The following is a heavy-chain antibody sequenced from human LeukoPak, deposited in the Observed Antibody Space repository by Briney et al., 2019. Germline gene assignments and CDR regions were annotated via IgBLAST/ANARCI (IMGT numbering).Heavy chain of an antibody. CDR2: IYYSGST. Sequence: SETLSLTCTVSGGSISSYYLSWIRQPPGKGLEWIGYIYYSGSTNYNPSLKSRVTISVDTSKNQFSLKLSSVTAADTAVYYCARRRMGYFDYWGQGTLVTVSS. J-gene: IGHJ4*02. CDR1: GGSISSYY. D-gene: IGHD2-15*01. V-gene: IGHV4-59*08. CDR3: ARRRMGYFDY.